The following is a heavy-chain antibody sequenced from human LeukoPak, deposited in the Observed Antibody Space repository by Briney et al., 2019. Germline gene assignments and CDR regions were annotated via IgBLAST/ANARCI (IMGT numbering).Heavy chain of an antibody. CDR2: ISSSSSTI. CDR3: ARAGVVVVPAAILLDV. V-gene: IGHV3-48*04. D-gene: IGHD2-2*01. Sequence: GGSLRLSCAASGFTFSSYSMNWVRQAPGKGLEWVSYISSSSSTIYYADSVKGRFTISRDNAKNPLYLQMNSLRAEDTAVYYCARAGVVVVPAAILLDVWGKGTTVTVSS. J-gene: IGHJ6*04. CDR1: GFTFSSYS.